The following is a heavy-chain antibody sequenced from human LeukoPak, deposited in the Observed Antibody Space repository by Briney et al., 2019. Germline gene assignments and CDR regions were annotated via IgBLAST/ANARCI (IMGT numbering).Heavy chain of an antibody. J-gene: IGHJ4*02. CDR3: TTYRYSYHVTGNSSFDY. CDR2: IISRTSGGAT. Sequence: GGSLRLSCTESGLSFSNACWSGGRQAPGKGLEWVGRIISRTSGGATDYAAPVRGRFTISRDDSQNTLYLQMNSLKTEATAVYYCTTYRYSYHVTGNSSFDYWGQGIPVTVSS. CDR1: GLSFSNAC. V-gene: IGHV3-15*01. D-gene: IGHD2-15*01.